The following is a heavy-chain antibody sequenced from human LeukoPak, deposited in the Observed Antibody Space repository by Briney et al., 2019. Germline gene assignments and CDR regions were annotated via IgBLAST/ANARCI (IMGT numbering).Heavy chain of an antibody. D-gene: IGHD6-19*01. CDR1: AYTLTGYY. J-gene: IGHJ5*02. CDR2: INPNSGGT. CDR3: ATYDQWLPHGFDP. V-gene: IGHV1-2*02. Sequence: ASVKVSCKASAYTLTGYYMHWVRQAPRQGLEWMGWINPNSGGTNYAQKFQGRVTMTRDTSIGTAYLELNRLRSDDTAVYYCATYDQWLPHGFDPRGQGTLVTVSS.